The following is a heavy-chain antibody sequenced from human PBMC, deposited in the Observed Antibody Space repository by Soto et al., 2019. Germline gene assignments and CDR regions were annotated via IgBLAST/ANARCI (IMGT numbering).Heavy chain of an antibody. D-gene: IGHD2-15*01. CDR3: AKPVSNLLYGMDV. J-gene: IGHJ6*02. V-gene: IGHV3-23*01. CDR1: GFTFSSYA. Sequence: EVQLLESGGGLVQPGGSLRLSCAASGFTFSSYAMSWVRQAPGKGLEWVSAISGSGGSTYYADSVKGRFTISRDNSKNTLYLQMNSLRAKDTAVYYCAKPVSNLLYGMDVWGQGTTVTVSS. CDR2: ISGSGGST.